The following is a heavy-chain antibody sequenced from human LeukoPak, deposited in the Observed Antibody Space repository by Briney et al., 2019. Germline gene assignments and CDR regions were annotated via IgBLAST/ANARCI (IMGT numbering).Heavy chain of an antibody. J-gene: IGHJ5*02. D-gene: IGHD4-17*01. CDR1: GYTLTELS. CDR3: ATDLSVGDYLWFDP. Sequence: ASVKVSCKVSGYTLTELSMHWVRQAPGKGLEWMGGFDPEDGETIYAQKFQGRDTMTEDTSTDTAYMELSSLRSEDAAVYYCATDLSVGDYLWFDPWGQGTLVTVSS. V-gene: IGHV1-24*01. CDR2: FDPEDGET.